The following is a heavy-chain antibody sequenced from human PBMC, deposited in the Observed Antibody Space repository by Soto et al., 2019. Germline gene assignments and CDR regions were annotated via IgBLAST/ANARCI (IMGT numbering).Heavy chain of an antibody. Sequence: SETLSLTCTVSGGSMSNDFWTWLRQPPGKGLEWIGYIHYSGTTSFFPSYNPSLRSRVTISEDTSKNQFSLKLLSVTTADTAVYFCAAGEASSRNLAPYYLDFWGQGTLVTVSS. CDR1: GGSMSNDF. D-gene: IGHD6-13*01. CDR3: AAGEASSRNLAPYYLDF. CDR2: IHYSGTT. V-gene: IGHV4-59*01. J-gene: IGHJ4*02.